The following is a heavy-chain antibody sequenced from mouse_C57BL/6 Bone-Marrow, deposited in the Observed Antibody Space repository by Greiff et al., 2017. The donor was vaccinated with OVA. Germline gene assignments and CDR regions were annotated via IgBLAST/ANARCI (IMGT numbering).Heavy chain of an antibody. J-gene: IGHJ3*01. D-gene: IGHD1-1*01. V-gene: IGHV1-47*01. CDR2: FHPYNDDT. CDR3: ARGDYYYGSSSFAY. Sequence: VKLEESGAELVKPGASVKMSCKASGYTFTTYPIEWMKQNHGKSLEWIGNFHPYNDDTKYNEKFKGKATLTVEKSSSTVYLELSRLTSDDSAVYYCARGDYYYGSSSFAYWGQGTLVTVSA. CDR1: GYTFTTYP.